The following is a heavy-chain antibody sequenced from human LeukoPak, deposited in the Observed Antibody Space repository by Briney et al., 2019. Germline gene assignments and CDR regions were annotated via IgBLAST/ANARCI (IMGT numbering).Heavy chain of an antibody. D-gene: IGHD3-3*01. CDR2: IISRSDYI. CDR3: AREGSGLGYFDY. V-gene: IGHV3-21*01. CDR1: GFTFSGYT. Sequence: PGGSLRLSCTASGFTFSGYTMHWVRQAPGKGLEWVSSIISRSDYIYDADSVKGRFTISRDNAKNSLYLQMNSLRAEDTAVYYCAREGSGLGYFDYWGQGTLVTVSS. J-gene: IGHJ4*02.